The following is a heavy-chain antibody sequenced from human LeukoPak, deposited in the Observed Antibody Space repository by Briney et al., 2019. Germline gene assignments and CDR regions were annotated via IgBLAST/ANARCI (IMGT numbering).Heavy chain of an antibody. CDR2: IYSTGST. Sequence: KPSETLSLTCTVSGGFISSYYWSWIRQPAGKGLEWIGRIYSTGSTNYNPSLKSRVTMSVDTSKNQFSLKLSSVTAADTAVYYCARRVVDTEAFDYWGQGTLVTVSS. CDR1: GGFISSYY. J-gene: IGHJ4*02. CDR3: ARRVVDTEAFDY. V-gene: IGHV4-4*07. D-gene: IGHD5-18*01.